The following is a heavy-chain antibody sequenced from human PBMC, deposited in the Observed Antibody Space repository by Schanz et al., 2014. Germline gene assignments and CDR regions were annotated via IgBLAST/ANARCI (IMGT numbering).Heavy chain of an antibody. D-gene: IGHD1-1*01. CDR3: ARDRRNADLDY. CDR1: RFTVTNAW. CDR2: ITYNGGTI. Sequence: QVQVVQSGGGLVKPGGSLRLSCAASRFTVTNAWMSWVRQAPGKGLEWISYITYNGGTIYYADSVKGRFTISRDNAKNSLYLEMNSLRAEDTALYYCARDRRNADLDYWGQGTLXTVSS. J-gene: IGHJ4*02. V-gene: IGHV3-11*04.